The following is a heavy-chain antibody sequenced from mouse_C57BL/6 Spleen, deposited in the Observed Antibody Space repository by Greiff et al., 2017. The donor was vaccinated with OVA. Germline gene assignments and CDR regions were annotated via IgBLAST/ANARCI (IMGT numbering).Heavy chain of an antibody. CDR2: ISYDGSN. Sequence: DVQLQESGPGLVKPSQSLSLTCSVTGYSITSGYYWNWIRQFPGNKLEWMGYISYDGSNNYNPSLKNRISITRDTSKNQFFLKLNSVTTEDTATYYCARIYYDYDGGAYYFDYWGQGTTLTVSS. CDR3: ARIYYDYDGGAYYFDY. V-gene: IGHV3-6*01. J-gene: IGHJ2*01. D-gene: IGHD2-4*01. CDR1: GYSITSGYY.